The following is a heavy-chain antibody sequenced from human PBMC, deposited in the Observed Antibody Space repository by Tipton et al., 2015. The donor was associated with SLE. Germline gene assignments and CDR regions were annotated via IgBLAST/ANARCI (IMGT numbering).Heavy chain of an antibody. CDR1: SGSISSGNYY. Sequence: TLSLTCTVSSGSISSGNYYWNWIRQPAGKGLEWIGRISTSGSTNYNPSLKSRVTISVDTSKNQFPLKLRSVTAADTAVYYCARSSGSYRHFDYWGQGTLVTVSS. CDR2: ISTSGST. D-gene: IGHD3-10*01. J-gene: IGHJ4*02. CDR3: ARSSGSYRHFDY. V-gene: IGHV4-61*02.